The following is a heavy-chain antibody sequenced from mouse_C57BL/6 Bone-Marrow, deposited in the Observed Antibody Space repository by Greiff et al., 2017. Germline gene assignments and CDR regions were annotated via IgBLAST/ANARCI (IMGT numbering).Heavy chain of an antibody. CDR2: INPCSGYT. D-gene: IGHD2-13*01. CDR3: ARDDDGDPYYAIDY. V-gene: IGHV1-7*01. J-gene: IGHJ4*01. Sequence: VQVVESGAELAKPGASVKLSCKASGYTFTSYWMHWVKQRPGQGLEWIGYINPCSGYTKSNQKFKDKATLTADKSSSTAYMQLSSLTYEDSAVYYCARDDDGDPYYAIDYWGQGTSVTVSS. CDR1: GYTFTSYW.